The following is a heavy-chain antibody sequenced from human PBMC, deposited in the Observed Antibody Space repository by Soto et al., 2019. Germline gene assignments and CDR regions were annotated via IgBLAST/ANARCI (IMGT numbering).Heavy chain of an antibody. V-gene: IGHV1-58*01. J-gene: IGHJ4*02. CDR3: AARTGDSDGAYFFDY. Sequence: SVKVSCKVSGFNFPNSAVQWVRQARGQRLEWIGWIVVGGGNTNYAQKFQERVTITRDMSTSTAYMELGSLRSEDTAVYYCAARTGDSDGAYFFDYWGQGTLVTVSS. CDR2: IVVGGGNT. CDR1: GFNFPNSA. D-gene: IGHD3-10*01.